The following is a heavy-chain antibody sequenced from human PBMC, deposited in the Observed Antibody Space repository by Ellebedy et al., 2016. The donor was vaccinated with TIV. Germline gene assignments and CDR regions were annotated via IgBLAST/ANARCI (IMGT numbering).Heavy chain of an antibody. V-gene: IGHV4-34*01. CDR1: GGSFSGYY. J-gene: IGHJ3*02. Sequence: SQTLSLTCXVYGGSFSGYYWSWIRQPPGKGLEWIGEINHSGSTNYNPSLKSRVTISVDTSKNQFSLKLSSVTAADTAVYYCARAAYSSGWYRGLAFDIWGQGTMVTVSS. CDR2: INHSGST. D-gene: IGHD6-19*01. CDR3: ARAAYSSGWYRGLAFDI.